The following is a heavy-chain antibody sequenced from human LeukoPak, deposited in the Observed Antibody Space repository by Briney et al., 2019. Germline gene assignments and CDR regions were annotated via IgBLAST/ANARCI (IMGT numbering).Heavy chain of an antibody. D-gene: IGHD3-10*01. Sequence: ASLKVSCKASGYTFTGYYMHWVRQAPGQGLEWMGCINPNSGGTNYAQKFQGRVTMTRATSISTAYMELRSLRSDDTAVYYCARDGAFRFGELLGYWGQGTLVTVSS. CDR3: ARDGAFRFGELLGY. J-gene: IGHJ4*02. CDR2: INPNSGGT. CDR1: GYTFTGYY. V-gene: IGHV1-2*02.